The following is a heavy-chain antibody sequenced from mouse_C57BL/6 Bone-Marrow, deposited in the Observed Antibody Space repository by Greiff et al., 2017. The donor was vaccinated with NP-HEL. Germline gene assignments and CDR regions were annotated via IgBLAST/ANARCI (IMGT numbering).Heavy chain of an antibody. D-gene: IGHD1-1*01. Sequence: EVQLQQSGPELVKPGASVKIPCKASGYTFTDYNMDWVKQSHGKSLEWIGDINPNNGGTIYNQKFKGKATLTVDKSSSTAYMELRSLTSEDTAVYYCARSPITTVVEGYFDYWGQGTTLTVSS. CDR2: INPNNGGT. J-gene: IGHJ2*01. CDR3: ARSPITTVVEGYFDY. CDR1: GYTFTDYN. V-gene: IGHV1-18*01.